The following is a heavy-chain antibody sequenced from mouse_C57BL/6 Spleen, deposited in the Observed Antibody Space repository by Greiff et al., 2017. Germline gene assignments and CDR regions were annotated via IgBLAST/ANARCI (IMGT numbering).Heavy chain of an antibody. D-gene: IGHD1-1*02. V-gene: IGHV1-62-2*01. J-gene: IGHJ4*01. Sequence: VQLQQSGAELVKPGASVKLSCKASGYTFTEYTIHWVKQRSGQGLEWIGWFYPGSGSIKYNENFKDKATFTADKSSSTVYMELSRLTSEDSAVYFCARHATLWPYAMDYWGQGTSVTVSS. CDR2: FYPGSGSI. CDR1: GYTFTEYT. CDR3: ARHATLWPYAMDY.